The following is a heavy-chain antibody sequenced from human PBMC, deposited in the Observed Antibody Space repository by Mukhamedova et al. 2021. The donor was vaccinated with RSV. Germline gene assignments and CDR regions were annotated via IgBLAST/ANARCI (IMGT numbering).Heavy chain of an antibody. Sequence: VRQAPGKGLEWVGFIRSKAYGGTTEYAASVKGRFTISRDDSKSIAYLQMNSLKTEDTAVNYCTRVNTISSYGMDVWGQGTTVTVS. V-gene: IGHV3-49*02. J-gene: IGHJ6*02. CDR2: IRSKAYGGTT. D-gene: IGHD3-3*01. CDR3: TRVNTISSYGMDV.